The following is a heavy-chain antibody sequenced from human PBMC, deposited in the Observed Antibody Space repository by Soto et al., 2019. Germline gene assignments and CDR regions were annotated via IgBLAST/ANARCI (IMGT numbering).Heavy chain of an antibody. Sequence: QVQLVQSGAEEKKPGASLKVSCKASGYTFTSYAMHSVRQAPGQRLQWMGWITAGNGNTKYSQKFQGRVTITRDTSASPAYRGLTSLGSENTDVYYCARSIVVVTALDDWGHGTLITVSS. CDR2: ITAGNGNT. CDR3: ARSIVVVTALDD. D-gene: IGHD2-21*02. CDR1: GYTFTSYA. V-gene: IGHV1-3*05. J-gene: IGHJ1*01.